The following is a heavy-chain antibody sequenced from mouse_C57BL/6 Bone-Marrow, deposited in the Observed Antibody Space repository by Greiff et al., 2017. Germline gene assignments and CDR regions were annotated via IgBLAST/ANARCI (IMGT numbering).Heavy chain of an antibody. J-gene: IGHJ2*01. CDR3: ARGPGYGSSYVYFDY. Sequence: QVQLQQSGAELVKPGASVTMSCKASGYTFTTYPIEWMKQNHGKSLEWIGNFHPYNDDTKYNEKFKGKATLTVEKSSSTVYLELSRLTSDDSAVYYCARGPGYGSSYVYFDYWGQGTTLTVSS. D-gene: IGHD1-1*01. CDR1: GYTFTTYP. V-gene: IGHV1-47*01. CDR2: FHPYNDDT.